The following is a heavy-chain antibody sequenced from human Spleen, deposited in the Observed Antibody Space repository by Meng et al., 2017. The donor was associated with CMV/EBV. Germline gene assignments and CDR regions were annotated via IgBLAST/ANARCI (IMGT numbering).Heavy chain of an antibody. D-gene: IGHD5-12*01. CDR1: GGSISSSY. CDR2: IYTSGST. Sequence: VLLLVAGPGPGKLSETLSLPCSVSGGSISSSYWSWNRQPAGKGLEWIGRIYTSGSTNYNPSLKSRVTMSVDTSKNQFSLKLSSVTAADTAVYYCARWGYSGYDLEDYWGQGTLVTVSS. V-gene: IGHV4-4*07. CDR3: ARWGYSGYDLEDY. J-gene: IGHJ4*02.